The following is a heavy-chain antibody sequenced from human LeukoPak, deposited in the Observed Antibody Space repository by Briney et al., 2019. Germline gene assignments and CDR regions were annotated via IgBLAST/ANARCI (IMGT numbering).Heavy chain of an antibody. CDR2: INHSGST. J-gene: IGHJ4*02. D-gene: IGHD2-15*01. V-gene: IGHV4-34*01. CDR1: GGSFSGYY. CDR3: ARGRGYCSGGSCYSVGGIDY. Sequence: SETLSLTCAVYGGSFSGYYWSWIRQPPGKGLEWIGEINHSGSTNYNPSLKSRVTISVDTSKNQFSLKLSSVTAADTAVHYCARGRGYCSGGSCYSVGGIDYWGQGTLVTVSS.